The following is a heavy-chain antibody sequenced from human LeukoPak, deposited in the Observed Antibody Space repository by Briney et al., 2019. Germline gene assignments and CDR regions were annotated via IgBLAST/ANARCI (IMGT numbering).Heavy chain of an antibody. CDR1: GFTFSSYG. Sequence: GGSLRLSCAASGFTFSSYGMHWVRQAPGKGLEWVAFIRYDGSNKYYADSVKGRFTISRDNSKNTLYLQMNSLRAEDTAVYYCAKEHVEVPAAILPYFQHWGQGTLVTVSS. J-gene: IGHJ1*01. CDR3: AKEHVEVPAAILPYFQH. V-gene: IGHV3-30*02. CDR2: IRYDGSNK. D-gene: IGHD2-2*01.